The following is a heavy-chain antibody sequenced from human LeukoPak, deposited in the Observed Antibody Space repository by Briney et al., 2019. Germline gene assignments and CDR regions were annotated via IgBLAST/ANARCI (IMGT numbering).Heavy chain of an antibody. CDR2: IKHDGSEK. J-gene: IGHJ4*02. Sequence: PGGSLRLPCAASGLTFSSHWMSWVRQAPGKGLDWVASIKHDGSEKSYVDSVKGRFTISRDNTKNSLYLQMNSLRAEDTAVYYCAKAPPECEVPLDSWGQGTLVTVSS. CDR3: AKAPPECEVPLDS. V-gene: IGHV3-7*01. D-gene: IGHD1-1*01. CDR1: GLTFSSHW.